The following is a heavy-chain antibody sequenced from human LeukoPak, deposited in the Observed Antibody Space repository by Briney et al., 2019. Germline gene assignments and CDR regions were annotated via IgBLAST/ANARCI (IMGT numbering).Heavy chain of an antibody. CDR2: ISAYNGNT. CDR3: ARSFIVVVPAAHGGWFDP. J-gene: IGHJ5*02. Sequence: ASVKVSCKASGYTFTSYGISWVRQAPGQGLEWMGWISAYNGNTNYAQKLQGRVTMTTDTSTSTAYMELRSLRSDDTAVYYCARSFIVVVPAAHGGWFDPWDQGTLVTVSS. CDR1: GYTFTSYG. D-gene: IGHD2-2*01. V-gene: IGHV1-18*01.